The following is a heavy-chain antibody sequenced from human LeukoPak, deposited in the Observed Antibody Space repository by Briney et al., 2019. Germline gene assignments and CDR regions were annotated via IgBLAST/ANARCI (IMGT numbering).Heavy chain of an antibody. CDR3: AKGHTFTAP. J-gene: IGHJ4*02. Sequence: PGGSLRLSCAASGFTFSDYYMSWIRQAPGKGLEWVSYISSSGTTINYADSVKDRFTISRDNAKNSLYLQMNSLRDEDTAVYYCAKGHTFTAPWGQGTLVTVSS. CDR2: ISSSGTTI. V-gene: IGHV3-11*01. CDR1: GFTFSDYY. D-gene: IGHD2/OR15-2a*01.